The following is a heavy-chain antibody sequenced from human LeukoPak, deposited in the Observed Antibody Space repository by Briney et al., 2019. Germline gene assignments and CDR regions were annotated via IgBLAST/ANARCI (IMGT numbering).Heavy chain of an antibody. V-gene: IGHV3-20*01. J-gene: IGHJ4*02. D-gene: IGHD2-2*01. CDR3: ARESRIPAATCFDY. CDR1: GFTFDDYG. CDR2: INWNGGST. Sequence: GGSLRLSCAASGFTFDDYGMSWVRQAPGKGLEWVSGINWNGGSTGYADSVKGRFTISRDNAKNSLYLQMNSLRAEDTALYHCARESRIPAATCFDYWGQGTLVTVSS.